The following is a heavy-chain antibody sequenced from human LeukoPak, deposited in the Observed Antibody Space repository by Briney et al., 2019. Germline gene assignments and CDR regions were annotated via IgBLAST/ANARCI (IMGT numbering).Heavy chain of an antibody. V-gene: IGHV3-23*01. D-gene: IGHD1-14*01. J-gene: IGHJ4*02. Sequence: GGSLRLSCAASGFTFYSYGISWVRQAPGKGLEWVSGISDSGGSTYYADSVEGRFTISRYNSKNTLYLQMNSLRADDTAVYYCARDLRKIGGSLDYWGQGTLVTVSS. CDR3: ARDLRKIGGSLDY. CDR2: ISDSGGST. CDR1: GFTFYSYG.